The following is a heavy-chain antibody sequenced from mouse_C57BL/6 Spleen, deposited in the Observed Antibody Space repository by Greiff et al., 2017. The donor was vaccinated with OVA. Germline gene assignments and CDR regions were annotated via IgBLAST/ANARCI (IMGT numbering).Heavy chain of an antibody. J-gene: IGHJ4*01. CDR2: IDPSDSYT. V-gene: IGHV1-69*01. CDR3: ARTPLYYYGSSYGFFYAMDY. D-gene: IGHD1-1*01. Sequence: VQLQQSGAELVMPGASVKLSCKASGYTFTSYWMHWVKQRPGQGLEWIGEIDPSDSYTNYNQKFKGKSTLTVDKSSSTAYMQLSSLTSEDSAVYYCARTPLYYYGSSYGFFYAMDYWGQGTSVTVSS. CDR1: GYTFTSYW.